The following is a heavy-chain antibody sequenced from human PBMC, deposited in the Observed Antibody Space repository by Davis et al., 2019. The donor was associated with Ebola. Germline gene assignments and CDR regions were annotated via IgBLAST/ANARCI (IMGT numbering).Heavy chain of an antibody. J-gene: IGHJ5*02. CDR2: ISSSSSYI. V-gene: IGHV3-21*01. CDR3: ARQTTVTTRGSWFDP. Sequence: GESLKISCAASGFTFSSYWMSWVRQAPGKGLEWVSSISSSSSYIYYADSVKGRFTISRDNAKNSLYLQMNSLRAEGTAVYYRARQTTVTTRGSWFDPWGQGTLVTVSS. D-gene: IGHD4-17*01. CDR1: GFTFSSYW.